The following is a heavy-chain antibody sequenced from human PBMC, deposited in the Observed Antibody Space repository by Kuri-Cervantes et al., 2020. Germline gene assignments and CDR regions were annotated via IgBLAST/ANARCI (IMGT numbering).Heavy chain of an antibody. CDR3: ARGGSYLDFDY. CDR2: IYYSGST. V-gene: IGHV4-39*07. Sequence: SETLSLTCTVSGDSISSSIYYWGWIRQPPGKGLEWIGSIYYSGSTYYNLSLKSRVTISVDTSKNQFSLKLSSVTAADTAVYYCARGGSYLDFDYWGQGTLVTVSS. D-gene: IGHD1-26*01. CDR1: GDSISSSIYY. J-gene: IGHJ4*02.